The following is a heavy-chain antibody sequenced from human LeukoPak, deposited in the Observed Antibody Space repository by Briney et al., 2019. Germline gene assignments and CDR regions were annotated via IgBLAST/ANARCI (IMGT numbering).Heavy chain of an antibody. CDR1: GYTFTSYY. D-gene: IGHD3-9*01. J-gene: IGHJ4*02. V-gene: IGHV1-46*01. Sequence: ASVKVSCKASGYTFTSYYMHWVRQAPGQGLEWMGIINPSGGSTSYAQKFQGRVTMTRDTSISTAYMELSRLRSSGTAVYYCARSPHILTGENFDYWGQGTLVTVSS. CDR2: INPSGGST. CDR3: ARSPHILTGENFDY.